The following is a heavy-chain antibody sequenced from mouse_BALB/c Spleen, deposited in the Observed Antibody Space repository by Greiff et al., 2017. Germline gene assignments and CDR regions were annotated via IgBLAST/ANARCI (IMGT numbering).Heavy chain of an antibody. Sequence: EVKLMESGGGLVQPGGSRKLSCAASGFTFSSFGMHWVRQAPEKGLEWVAYISSGSSTIYYADTVKGRFTISRDNPKNTLFLQMTSLRSEDTAMYYCARSDGNSPYAMDYWGQGTSVTVSS. CDR1: GFTFSSFG. D-gene: IGHD2-1*01. J-gene: IGHJ4*01. V-gene: IGHV5-17*02. CDR2: ISSGSSTI. CDR3: ARSDGNSPYAMDY.